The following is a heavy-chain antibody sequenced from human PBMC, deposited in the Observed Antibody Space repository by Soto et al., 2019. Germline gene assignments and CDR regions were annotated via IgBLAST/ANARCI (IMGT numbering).Heavy chain of an antibody. Sequence: PSETLSLTCTVSGGSISSGDYYWSWIRQPPGKGLEWIGYIYYSGSTYYNPSLKSRVTISVDTSKNQFSLKLSSVTAADTAVYYCARSGAIAARPDSEHIVQPAYRAQGTLVPVS. D-gene: IGHD6-6*01. J-gene: IGHJ4*02. CDR2: IYYSGST. V-gene: IGHV4-30-4*01. CDR3: ARSGAIAARPDSEHIVQPAY. CDR1: GGSISSGDYY.